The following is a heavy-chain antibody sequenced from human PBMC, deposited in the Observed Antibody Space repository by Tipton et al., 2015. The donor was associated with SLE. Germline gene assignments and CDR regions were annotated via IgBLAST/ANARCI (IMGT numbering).Heavy chain of an antibody. J-gene: IGHJ4*02. Sequence: SLRLSCVVSGFTLSRYWMSWVRQAPGKGLEWVANIKQDGSETYYVDSVKGRFTISRDNSKNTLYLQMNSLRAEDTAVYYCAKEGSGSSDYWGQGTLVTVSS. CDR1: GFTLSRYW. CDR3: AKEGSGSSDY. D-gene: IGHD3-10*01. CDR2: IKQDGSET. V-gene: IGHV3-7*03.